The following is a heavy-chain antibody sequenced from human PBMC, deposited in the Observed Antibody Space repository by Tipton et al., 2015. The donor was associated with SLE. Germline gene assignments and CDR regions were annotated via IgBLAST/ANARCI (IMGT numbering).Heavy chain of an antibody. CDR2: INHSGST. CDR1: GFTFSRYA. V-gene: IGHV4-34*01. J-gene: IGHJ4*02. D-gene: IGHD6-13*01. CDR3: AREEESSSSWYPDY. Sequence: LRLSCAASGFTFSRYAMSWVRQAPGKGLEWIGEINHSGSTNYNPSLKSRVTISVDTSKNQFSLKLSSVTAADTAVYYCAREEESSSSWYPDYWGQGTLVTVSS.